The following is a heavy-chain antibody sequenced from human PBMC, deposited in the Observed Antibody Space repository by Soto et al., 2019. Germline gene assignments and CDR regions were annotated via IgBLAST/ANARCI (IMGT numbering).Heavy chain of an antibody. CDR3: AHRPDYSSGGSCYSGYFDY. CDR2: IYCDDDK. D-gene: IGHD2-15*01. Sequence: QITLKESGPTLVKPTQTLTLTCTFSGFSLSTSGVGVGWIRQPPGKALEWLALIYCDDDKRYNASLKSRLTISNDSSRNRLVPTMTSIGPKDTATSSSAHRPDYSSGGSCYSGYFDYWGQGTLVTVSS. CDR1: GFSLSTSGVG. V-gene: IGHV2-5*02. J-gene: IGHJ4*02.